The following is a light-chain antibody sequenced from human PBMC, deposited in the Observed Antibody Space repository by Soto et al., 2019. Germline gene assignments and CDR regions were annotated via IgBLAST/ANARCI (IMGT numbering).Light chain of an antibody. CDR1: QDISNY. V-gene: IGKV1-9*01. Sequence: DIQLTQSPSFLSASVGDRVTITCRASQDISNYLAWYQQKPGKAPNLLIYAASTLQIVVPSRFSGSGSGTAFTLTISSLQPEDFATYYCQQLHYYPTAPFGGGTKVEIK. CDR3: QQLHYYPTAP. J-gene: IGKJ4*01. CDR2: AAS.